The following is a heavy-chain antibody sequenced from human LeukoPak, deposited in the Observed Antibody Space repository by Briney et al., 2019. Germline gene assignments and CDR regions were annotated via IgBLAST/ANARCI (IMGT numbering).Heavy chain of an antibody. D-gene: IGHD2-15*01. Sequence: SETLSLTCVVSGAPISSRNWWSWVRQPPGKGLEWIGEIYHSGSTNYNPSLKSRVTISIDKSENQFSLRLSSVTAADTAVYYCARVNTIVVPYYFDYWGQGTLVTVSS. CDR2: IYHSGST. CDR1: GAPISSRNW. V-gene: IGHV4-4*02. J-gene: IGHJ4*02. CDR3: ARVNTIVVPYYFDY.